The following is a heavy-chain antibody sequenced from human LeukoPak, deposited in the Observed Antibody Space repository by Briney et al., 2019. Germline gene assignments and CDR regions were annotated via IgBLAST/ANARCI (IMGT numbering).Heavy chain of an antibody. Sequence: SETLSLTCTVSGGSISSSSYYWGWTRHPPGRGLDWIGTNYYAGGSYYSPSLKSRVTISVDTSKNQFSLRLSSVTAADTAVYYCARGYYVPAYWGQGTLVTVSS. CDR1: GGSISSSSYY. CDR3: ARGYYVPAY. V-gene: IGHV4-39*01. CDR2: NYYAGGS. D-gene: IGHD2/OR15-2a*01. J-gene: IGHJ4*02.